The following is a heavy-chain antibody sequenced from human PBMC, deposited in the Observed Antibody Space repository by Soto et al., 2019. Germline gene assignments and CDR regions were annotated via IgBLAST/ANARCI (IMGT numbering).Heavy chain of an antibody. J-gene: IGHJ2*01. D-gene: IGHD6-13*01. Sequence: DKGQELVIVISSDGSNKYYADSVKGRFNISRDNSKNTLYLQMNRLRAEDPAVYYCFLQAEAGIRDTVPVSAFLLNRSTDL. CDR3: FLQAEAGIRDTVPVSAFLLNRSTDL. V-gene: IGHV3-30-3*01. CDR2: ISSDGSNK.